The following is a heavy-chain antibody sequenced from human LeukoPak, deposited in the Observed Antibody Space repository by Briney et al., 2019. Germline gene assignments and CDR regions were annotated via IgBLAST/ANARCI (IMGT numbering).Heavy chain of an antibody. V-gene: IGHV4-4*09. CDR1: GGSISSCY. D-gene: IGHD2-15*01. CDR2: IYPSGST. J-gene: IGHJ5*02. Sequence: SETLSLTCTVSGGSISSCYWSWIRQPPGKGLEWIGYIYPSGSTNYNPSLKSRVTISVDTSKNQFSLKLSSVTAADTAVYYCARHFNAVVVAATGGWFDPWGQGTLVTVSS. CDR3: ARHFNAVVVAATGGWFDP.